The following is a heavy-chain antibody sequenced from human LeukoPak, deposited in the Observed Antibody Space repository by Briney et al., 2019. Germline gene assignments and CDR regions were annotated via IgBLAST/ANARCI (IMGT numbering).Heavy chain of an antibody. CDR1: GGTFSSYA. V-gene: IGHV1-69*06. CDR2: IIPIFGTA. CDR3: ARVVRAAAGTNFDY. D-gene: IGHD6-13*01. Sequence: SVKVSCKASGGTFSSYAISWVRQAPGQGLEWMGGIIPIFGTANYAQKFQGRVTITADKSTGTAYMELSSLRSEDTAVYYCARVVRAAAGTNFDYWGQGTLVTVSS. J-gene: IGHJ4*02.